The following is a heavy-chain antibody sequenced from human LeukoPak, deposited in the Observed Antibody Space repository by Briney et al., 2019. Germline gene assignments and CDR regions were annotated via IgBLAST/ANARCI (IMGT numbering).Heavy chain of an antibody. Sequence: SETLSLTCAVYGGSFSGYYWSWLRQPPGKGLEWIGEINHSGSTNYNPSLKSRVTISVDTSKNQFSLKLSSVTAADTAVYYCARGLTVLITFGGVIVNRFDPWGQGTLVTVSS. CDR1: GGSFSGYY. J-gene: IGHJ5*02. V-gene: IGHV4-34*01. CDR2: INHSGST. D-gene: IGHD3-16*02. CDR3: ARGLTVLITFGGVIVNRFDP.